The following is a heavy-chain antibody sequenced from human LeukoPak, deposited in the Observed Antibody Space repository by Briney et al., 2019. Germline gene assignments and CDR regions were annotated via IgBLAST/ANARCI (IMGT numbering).Heavy chain of an antibody. J-gene: IGHJ5*02. D-gene: IGHD2/OR15-2a*01. V-gene: IGHV4-39*07. CDR1: GGSISSNTYY. CDR3: ARVRSVDYFNWFDP. Sequence: PSETLSLTCTVSGGSISSNTYYWGWIRQPPGKGLEWIGSIYYSGSTYYNPSLKSRVTISVDTSKNQFSLKLSSVTAADTAVYYCARVRSVDYFNWFDPWGQGTLVTVSS. CDR2: IYYSGST.